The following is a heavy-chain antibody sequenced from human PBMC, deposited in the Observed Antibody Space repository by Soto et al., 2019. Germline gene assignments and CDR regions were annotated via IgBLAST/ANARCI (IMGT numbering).Heavy chain of an antibody. V-gene: IGHV4-39*01. J-gene: IGHJ4*02. D-gene: IGHD3-3*01. CDR2: IYYSGST. Sequence: SETLSLTCTVSGGSISSSSYYWGWIRQPPGKGLEWIGSIYYSGSTYYNPSLKSRVTISVDTSKNQFSLKLSSVTAADTAVYYCASHEGITIFGVVTLYYFDYWGQGTLVTVSS. CDR1: GGSISSSSYY. CDR3: ASHEGITIFGVVTLYYFDY.